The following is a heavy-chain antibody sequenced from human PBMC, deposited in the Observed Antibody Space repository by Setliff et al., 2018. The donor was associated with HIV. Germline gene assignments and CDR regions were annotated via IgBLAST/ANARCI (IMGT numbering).Heavy chain of an antibody. Sequence: PSETLSLTCTVSGGSISSSNYYWGWIRQPPGKGLEWIGSIYYSGSTYYNPSLKSRVTISVDTLKNQFSMKLSSVIAADTAVYYCARDLNRGYSGYVYNWFDPWGQGTLVTVSS. CDR3: ARDLNRGYSGYVYNWFDP. CDR1: GGSISSSNYY. V-gene: IGHV4-39*07. D-gene: IGHD5-12*01. CDR2: IYYSGST. J-gene: IGHJ5*02.